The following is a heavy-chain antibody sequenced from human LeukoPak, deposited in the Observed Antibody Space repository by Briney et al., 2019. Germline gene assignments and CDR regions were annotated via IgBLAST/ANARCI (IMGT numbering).Heavy chain of an antibody. V-gene: IGHV3-64*01. J-gene: IGHJ4*02. D-gene: IGHD7-27*01. CDR2: ISSNGGSP. CDR1: GFTFSLYG. Sequence: SGGSLRLSCAASGFTFSLYGMHWVRQAPGKGLEYVSGISSNGGSPYYANSVKGGFTISRDNSKNTLYLQMGSLRVEDMAVYYCARDAYWGKGSRLDSWGQGSLVSVSS. CDR3: ARDAYWGKGSRLDS.